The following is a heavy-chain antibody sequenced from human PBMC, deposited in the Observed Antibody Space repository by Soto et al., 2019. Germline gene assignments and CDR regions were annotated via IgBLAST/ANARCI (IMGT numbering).Heavy chain of an antibody. J-gene: IGHJ4*02. CDR1: GGTFSNYA. CDR2: ILPIFTTA. D-gene: IGHD6-13*01. Sequence: SVKVSCKASGGTFSNYAFSWVRQAPGQGLEWMGGILPIFTTATYAPKFQDRVTITADESTSTVYMDLSSLRSEDKALYYCEKDIGFQQNLFVFDNWGQGTLVTVS. CDR3: EKDIGFQQNLFVFDN. V-gene: IGHV1-69*13.